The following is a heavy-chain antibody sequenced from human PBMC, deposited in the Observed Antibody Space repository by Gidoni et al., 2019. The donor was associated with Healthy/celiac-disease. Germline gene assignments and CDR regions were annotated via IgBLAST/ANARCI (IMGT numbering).Heavy chain of an antibody. Sequence: QVQLQQWGAGLLKPSETLSLTCAVYGGSFSGYYWSWIRQPPGKGLEWIGEINHSGSTNYNPSLKSRVTISVDTSKNQFSLKLSSVTAADTAVYYCARVSDWNWFDPWGQGTLVTVSS. V-gene: IGHV4-34*01. CDR2: INHSGST. J-gene: IGHJ5*02. CDR1: GGSFSGYY. D-gene: IGHD2-21*01. CDR3: ARVSDWNWFDP.